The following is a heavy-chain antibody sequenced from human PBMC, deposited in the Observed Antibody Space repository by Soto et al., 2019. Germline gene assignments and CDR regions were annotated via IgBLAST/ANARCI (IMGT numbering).Heavy chain of an antibody. V-gene: IGHV3-66*01. CDR3: ARDHTDFWSGYDAFDI. Sequence: ESGGGLVQPGGSLRLSCAASGFTVSSSYMSWVRQAPGKGLEWVSVIYSGGSTKYADSVKGRFTISRDNSKNTLYLQMNSLRAEDTAVYYCARDHTDFWSGYDAFDIWGQGTMVTVSS. J-gene: IGHJ3*02. D-gene: IGHD3-3*01. CDR2: IYSGGST. CDR1: GFTVSSSY.